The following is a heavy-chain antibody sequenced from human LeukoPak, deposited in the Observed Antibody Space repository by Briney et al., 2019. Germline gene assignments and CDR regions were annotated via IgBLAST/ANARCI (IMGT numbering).Heavy chain of an antibody. CDR2: IVGSGGST. Sequence: PGASLRLSCASSGFTFSNYAMSWVRHAPGKGREWFSAIVGSGGSTYYADSVKGRFTISRDNPKNTLYLQMNSLRAEDTAVYYCAKWGDYDILTGYYDSDYWGQGTLVTVSS. J-gene: IGHJ4*02. CDR3: AKWGDYDILTGYYDSDY. V-gene: IGHV3-23*01. CDR1: GFTFSNYA. D-gene: IGHD3-9*01.